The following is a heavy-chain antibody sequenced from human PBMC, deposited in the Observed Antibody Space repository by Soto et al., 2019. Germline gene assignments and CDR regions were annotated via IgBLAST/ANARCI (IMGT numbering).Heavy chain of an antibody. Sequence: ASVKVSCKASGYTFTSYYMHWVRQAPGQGLEWMGIINPSGGSTSYAQKFQGRVTMTRDTSTSTVYMELSSLRSEDTAVYYCARDPRRVTYYYDSSGYYLDYWGQGTLVTVS. D-gene: IGHD3-22*01. J-gene: IGHJ4*02. CDR2: INPSGGST. V-gene: IGHV1-46*01. CDR1: GYTFTSYY. CDR3: ARDPRRVTYYYDSSGYYLDY.